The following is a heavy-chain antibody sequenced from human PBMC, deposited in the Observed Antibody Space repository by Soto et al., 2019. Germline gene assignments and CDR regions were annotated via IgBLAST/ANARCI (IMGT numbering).Heavy chain of an antibody. CDR1: AFSTYA. V-gene: IGHV3-23*01. D-gene: IGHD6-6*01. J-gene: IGHJ4*02. CDR2: ISGSGDRT. Sequence: GGSLRLSCAASAFSTYAMSWVRQAPGKGLEWVSAISGSGDRTYYADSVTGRFTISRDNSKNTLYLQMNSLRAEDTAVYYCAKDLWYSSWSGLDYCGQGTMVTV. CDR3: AKDLWYSSWSGLDY.